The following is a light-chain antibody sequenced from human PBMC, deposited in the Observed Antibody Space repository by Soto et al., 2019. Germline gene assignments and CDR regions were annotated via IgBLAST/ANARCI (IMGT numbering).Light chain of an antibody. V-gene: IGKV3-20*01. CDR2: GAS. J-gene: IGKJ1*01. CDR3: QQYDSSVT. CDR1: QSVDSRF. Sequence: EIVLTQSPGSLSLSPGERATLSCRASQSVDSRFFAWYQQRPGQAPRLRIYGASRRATGIPDRFTGSGSGADFTLTISGLEPEDFPLDYCQQYDSSVTFGLGTKVEIK.